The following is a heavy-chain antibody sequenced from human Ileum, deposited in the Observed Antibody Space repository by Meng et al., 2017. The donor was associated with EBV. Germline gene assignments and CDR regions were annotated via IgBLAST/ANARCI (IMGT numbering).Heavy chain of an antibody. J-gene: IGHJ5*02. CDR2: TYRRSRWYY. CDR1: GDSVSSDKTA. CDR3: ATSRIAKFDR. Sequence: VHLQESGPGLVQPSQRLSLSCVISGDSVSSDKTAWNWIRQSPSRGLEWLGRTYRRSRWYYDYALSVKSRINISPDTSKNQVSLQLNSVTDEDTGIYYCATSRIAKFDRWGQGTLVTVSS. V-gene: IGHV6-1*01.